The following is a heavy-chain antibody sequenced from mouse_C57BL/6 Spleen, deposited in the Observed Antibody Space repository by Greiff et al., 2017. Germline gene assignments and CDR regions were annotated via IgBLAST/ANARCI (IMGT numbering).Heavy chain of an antibody. J-gene: IGHJ2*01. V-gene: IGHV1-69*01. D-gene: IGHD1-1*01. Sequence: QVQLQQPGAELVMPGASVKLSCKASGYTFTSYWMHWVKQRPGQGLEWIGEIDPSDSYTNYNQKFKGKSTLTVDKSSSTAYMQLSSLTSEDSAVYYCARRDHYYGSSYGGDYFDYWGQGTTLTVSS. CDR2: IDPSDSYT. CDR3: ARRDHYYGSSYGGDYFDY. CDR1: GYTFTSYW.